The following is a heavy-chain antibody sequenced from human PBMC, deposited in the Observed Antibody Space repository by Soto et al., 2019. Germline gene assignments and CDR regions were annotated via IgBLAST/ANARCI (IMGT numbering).Heavy chain of an antibody. V-gene: IGHV3-30-3*01. Sequence: QVQLVESGGGVVQPGRSLRLSCAASGFTFSSYAMHWVRQAPGKGLEWVAVISYDGSNKYYADSVKGRFTISRDNSKNTLYLQMNSLRAEDTAVYYCARDRGQLVRRRIHPYGMDVWGQGTTVTVSS. CDR1: GFTFSSYA. CDR3: ARDRGQLVRRRIHPYGMDV. D-gene: IGHD6-6*01. J-gene: IGHJ6*02. CDR2: ISYDGSNK.